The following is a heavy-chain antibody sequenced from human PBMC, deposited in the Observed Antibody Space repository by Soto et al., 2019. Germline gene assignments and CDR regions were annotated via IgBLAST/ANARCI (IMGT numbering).Heavy chain of an antibody. CDR3: ARARYCYYHMDV. CDR2: MNPNSGNT. J-gene: IGHJ6*03. Sequence: GASVKVSCKASGYTFTSYDINWGRQATGQGLEWMGWMNPNSGNTGYAQKFQGRVTMTRNTSISTAYMELSSLRSEDTAVYYCARARYCYYHMDVWGQGTTVTVSS. V-gene: IGHV1-8*01. CDR1: GYTFTSYD.